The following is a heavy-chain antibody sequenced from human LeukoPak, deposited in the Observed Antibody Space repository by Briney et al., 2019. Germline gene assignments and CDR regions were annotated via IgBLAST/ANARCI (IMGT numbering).Heavy chain of an antibody. J-gene: IGHJ4*02. CDR2: IYYSGST. CDR1: GGSISNTNYY. CDR3: ARVPVVVPAAMSGVIDY. D-gene: IGHD2-2*01. Sequence: SETLSLTRTVSGGSISNTNYYWGWIRQPPGKGLEWIGTIYYSGSTYYNPSLKSRVTISVDTSKNQFSLKLSSVTAADTAVYYCARVPVVVPAAMSGVIDYWGQGTLVTVSS. V-gene: IGHV4-39*07.